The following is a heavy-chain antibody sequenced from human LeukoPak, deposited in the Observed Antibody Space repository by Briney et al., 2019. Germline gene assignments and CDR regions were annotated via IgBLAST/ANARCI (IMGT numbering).Heavy chain of an antibody. D-gene: IGHD3-22*01. CDR1: GGSISSYY. CDR2: IYYSGST. CDR3: ARGFPPRRNYDSSGYYSYYFDY. Sequence: PSETLSLTCTVSGGSISSYYWSWIRQPPGKGLKWIGYIYYSGSTSYSPSLRSRVTISVDTSKNQFSLKLSSVTAADTAVYYCARGFPPRRNYDSSGYYSYYFDYWGQGTLVTVSS. V-gene: IGHV4-59*01. J-gene: IGHJ4*02.